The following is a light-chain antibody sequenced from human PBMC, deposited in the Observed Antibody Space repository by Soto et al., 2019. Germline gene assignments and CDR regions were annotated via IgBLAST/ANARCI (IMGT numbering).Light chain of an antibody. CDR1: QSVSSN. V-gene: IGKV3-15*01. Sequence: EIVMTQSPATLSVSPGERATLSCRASQSVSSNLAWYQQKPGQAPRLLISGASIRAAGFPARFSGSGSGTEFTLTISGLQSEDFAVYYCQQYNNWPLTFGGGTQVAFK. CDR3: QQYNNWPLT. J-gene: IGKJ4*01. CDR2: GAS.